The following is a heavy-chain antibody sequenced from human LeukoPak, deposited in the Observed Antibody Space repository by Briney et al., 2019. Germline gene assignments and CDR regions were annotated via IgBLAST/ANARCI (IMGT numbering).Heavy chain of an antibody. CDR2: FDPEDGRT. J-gene: IGHJ6*02. V-gene: IGHV1-24*01. Sequence: ASVTVSCKVSGYTLTELSMHWVRQAPGKGPEWMGDFDPEDGRTIYAQKFQGRITMTEDTSTDTAYMELSSLRSEDTAVYYCATSVGDTTMVTNYYGLDVWGQGTTVTVSS. CDR3: ATSVGDTTMVTNYYGLDV. D-gene: IGHD5-18*01. CDR1: GYTLTELS.